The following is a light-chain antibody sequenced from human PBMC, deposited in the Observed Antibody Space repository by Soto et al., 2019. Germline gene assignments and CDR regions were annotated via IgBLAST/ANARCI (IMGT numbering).Light chain of an antibody. CDR3: CSFAGTYTYV. Sequence: QSVLTQPPSVSGAPGQRVTISCTGSSSNIGAGYAVHWYQQHPGKAPKLLIFDVSKRPSGVPDRFSGSKSVNTASLTISGLQAEDEADYYCCSFAGTYTYVFGTGTKDTVL. J-gene: IGLJ1*01. V-gene: IGLV1-40*01. CDR1: SSNIGAGYA. CDR2: DVS.